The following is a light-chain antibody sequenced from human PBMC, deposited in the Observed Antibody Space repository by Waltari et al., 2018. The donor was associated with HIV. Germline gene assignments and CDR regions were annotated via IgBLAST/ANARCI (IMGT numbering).Light chain of an antibody. CDR2: EVS. Sequence: DIHLTQSPSSLSASVGDRVTITCQASQDISNSLNRIHSRPGRAPQLLIYEVSKLETGVPSRFTGSGSGTEFSLTISSLQPGDVGIFYCQEYDAVRGGFNFGPGT. V-gene: IGKV1-33*01. CDR3: QEYDAVRGGFN. J-gene: IGKJ3*01. CDR1: QDISNS.